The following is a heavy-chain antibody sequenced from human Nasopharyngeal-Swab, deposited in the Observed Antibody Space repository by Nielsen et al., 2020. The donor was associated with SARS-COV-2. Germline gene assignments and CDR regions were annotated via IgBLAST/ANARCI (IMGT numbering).Heavy chain of an antibody. V-gene: IGHV3-7*01. CDR3: ARDFRDSAAVAGTVGAFDI. Sequence: GESLKISCVASGFTFSDYAVSWVRQAPGKGLEWVANLKQDGSEKYYVDSVKGRFTISRDNAKNSLYLQMNSLRAEDTAVYYCARDFRDSAAVAGTVGAFDIWGQGTMVTVSS. J-gene: IGHJ3*02. CDR2: LKQDGSEK. CDR1: GFTFSDYA. D-gene: IGHD6-19*01.